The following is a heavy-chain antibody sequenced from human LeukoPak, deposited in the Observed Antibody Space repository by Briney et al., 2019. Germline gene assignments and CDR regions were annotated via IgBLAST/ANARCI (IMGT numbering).Heavy chain of an antibody. Sequence: SQTLSLTCTVSGGSISSGGYYWSWIRQHPGKGLEWIGYIYYSGSTYYHPSLKSRVTISVDTSKNQFSLKLSSVTAADTAVYYCARDRQDGFDIWGQGTMVTVSS. CDR3: ARDRQDGFDI. CDR2: IYYSGST. J-gene: IGHJ3*02. CDR1: GGSISSGGYY. V-gene: IGHV4-31*03.